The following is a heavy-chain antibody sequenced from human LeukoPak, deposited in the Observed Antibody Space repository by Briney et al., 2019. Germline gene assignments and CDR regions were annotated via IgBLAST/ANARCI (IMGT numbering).Heavy chain of an antibody. CDR2: ISSSSSYI. Sequence: GGSLRLSCAASGFTFSSYSMNWVRQAPGKGLEWVSSISSSSSYIYYADSVKGRFIISRDNAKNSLYLQMNSLRAEDTAVYYCARGYCSSTSCLVDGRYYFDYWGQGTLVTVSS. D-gene: IGHD2-2*01. J-gene: IGHJ4*02. V-gene: IGHV3-21*01. CDR3: ARGYCSSTSCLVDGRYYFDY. CDR1: GFTFSSYS.